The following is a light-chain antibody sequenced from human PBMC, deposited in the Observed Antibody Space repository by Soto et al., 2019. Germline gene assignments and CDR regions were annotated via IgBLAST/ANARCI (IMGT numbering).Light chain of an antibody. J-gene: IGLJ2*01. Sequence: QSVLTQPASVSGSPGQSITISCTGTSSDVGRYNYVSWYQQHPGKAPKLIIYDVSNRPSGVSNRFSGSKSGNTASLTISGLQAEDEADYYCSSYTTSNTVVFGGGTKLTVL. V-gene: IGLV2-14*01. CDR3: SSYTTSNTVV. CDR2: DVS. CDR1: SSDVGRYNY.